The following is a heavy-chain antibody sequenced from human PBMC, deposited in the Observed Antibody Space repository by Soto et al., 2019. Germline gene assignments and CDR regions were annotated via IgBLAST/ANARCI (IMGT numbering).Heavy chain of an antibody. CDR2: ICSDGSNK. J-gene: IGHJ4*02. D-gene: IGHD3-9*01. CDR1: GFTFSTYG. V-gene: IGHV3-33*01. Sequence: PGGSLRLSCAASGFTFSTYGMHWVRQAPGKGLEWVALICSDGSNKYYADSVKGLFTISRDNSKKTLYLQMNSLRAEDTAVYYCVRVFDTYYFDLWGQGNMGTVS. CDR3: VRVFDTYYFDL.